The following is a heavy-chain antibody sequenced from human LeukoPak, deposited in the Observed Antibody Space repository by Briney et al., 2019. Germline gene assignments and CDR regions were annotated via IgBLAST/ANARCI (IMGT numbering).Heavy chain of an antibody. CDR2: IYYSGST. CDR3: ARVKSGSGWPDY. V-gene: IGHV4-59*01. D-gene: IGHD6-19*01. CDR1: GGSISSYY. Sequence: PSETLSLTCTVSGGSISSYYWSWIRQPPGKGLGWIGYIYYSGSTNYNPSLKSRVTISVDTSKNQFSLKLSSVTAADTAVYYCARVKSGSGWPDYWGQGTLVTVSS. J-gene: IGHJ4*02.